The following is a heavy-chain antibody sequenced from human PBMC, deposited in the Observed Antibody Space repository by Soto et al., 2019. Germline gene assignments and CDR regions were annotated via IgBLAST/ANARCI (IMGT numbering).Heavy chain of an antibody. V-gene: IGHV2-5*02. CDR3: AHRNSRMFAFDI. D-gene: IGHD3-10*02. CDR1: GLSLTTVGMG. CDR2: IYWDDDK. Sequence: SGPTLVNPTQTLTLTCTFSGLSLTTVGMGVGWIRQPPGKALDWLGIIYWDDDKRYSPSLNGRVTFIKDTSKNQVVLTMTNVDPVDTGTYYCAHRNSRMFAFDIWGQGTLVTVSS. J-gene: IGHJ3*02.